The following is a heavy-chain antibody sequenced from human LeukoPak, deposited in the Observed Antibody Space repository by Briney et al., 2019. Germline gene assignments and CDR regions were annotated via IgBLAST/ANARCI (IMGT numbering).Heavy chain of an antibody. CDR1: GFIFSDYY. CDR3: ARGGTGAFDY. V-gene: IGHV3-11*06. Sequence: GGSLRLSCTASGFIFSDYYMSWIRQARGKGLEWLSYISSRSTYISDADSVKGRFTISRDNAKNLLFLQMNSLRVEDTALYYCARGGTGAFDYWGQGILVTVSS. CDR2: ISSRSTYI. J-gene: IGHJ4*02. D-gene: IGHD2-8*02.